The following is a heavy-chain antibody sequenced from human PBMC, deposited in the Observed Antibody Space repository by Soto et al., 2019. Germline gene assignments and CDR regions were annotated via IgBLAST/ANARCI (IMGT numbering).Heavy chain of an antibody. CDR2: ISWNSGSI. CDR3: AKDIVGYSSGWYAFDI. D-gene: IGHD6-19*01. V-gene: IGHV3-9*01. CDR1: GFTFDDYA. J-gene: IGHJ3*02. Sequence: GGSLRLSCAASGFTFDDYAMHWVRQAPWKGLEWVSGISWNSGSIGYADSVKGRFTISRDNAKNSLYLQMNSLRAEDTALYYCAKDIVGYSSGWYAFDIWGQGTMVTVSS.